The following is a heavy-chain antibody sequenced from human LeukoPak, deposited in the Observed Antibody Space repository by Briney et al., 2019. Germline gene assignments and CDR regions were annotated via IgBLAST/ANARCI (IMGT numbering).Heavy chain of an antibody. D-gene: IGHD5-18*01. V-gene: IGHV3-23*01. J-gene: IGHJ4*02. CDR2: ISGNGGGT. CDR3: AKGSGYSYGYSDY. Sequence: PGGSLRLSCAASGFTFRSYAMSWVRQAPGKGLEWVSAISGNGGGTYYADSVKGRFTISRDNSKNTLYLQMNSLRAEDTAVYYCAKGSGYSYGYSDYWGQGTLVTVSS. CDR1: GFTFRSYA.